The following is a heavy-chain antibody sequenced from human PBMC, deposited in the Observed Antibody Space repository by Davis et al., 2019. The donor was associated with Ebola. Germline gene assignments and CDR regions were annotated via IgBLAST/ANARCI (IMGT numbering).Heavy chain of an antibody. CDR3: ARGWAFDI. CDR1: GDSINTYY. CDR2: IYSSGST. D-gene: IGHD5-24*01. V-gene: IGHV4-4*07. J-gene: IGHJ3*02. Sequence: PSETLSLTCTVSGDSINTYYWSWIRQPAGEELEWIGRIYSSGSTKYNPSLKSRVTMSVDTSKNQFSLRLSSVTAADTAVYYCARGWAFDIWGQGTMVTVSS.